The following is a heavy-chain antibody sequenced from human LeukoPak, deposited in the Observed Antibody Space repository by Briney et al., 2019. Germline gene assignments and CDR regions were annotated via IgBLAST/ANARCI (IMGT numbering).Heavy chain of an antibody. Sequence: SETLSLTCTVSGGSISSSSYYWGWIRQPPGKGLKWIGSIYYSGSTYYNPSLKSRVTISVDTSKNQFSLNLNSVTAADTAVYFCARDEGSAYPFDYWGQGTLVTVSS. CDR2: IYYSGST. D-gene: IGHD3-22*01. CDR3: ARDEGSAYPFDY. CDR1: GGSISSSSYY. V-gene: IGHV4-39*07. J-gene: IGHJ4*02.